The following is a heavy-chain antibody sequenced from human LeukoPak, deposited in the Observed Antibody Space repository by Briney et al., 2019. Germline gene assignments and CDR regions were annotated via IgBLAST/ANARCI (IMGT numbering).Heavy chain of an antibody. V-gene: IGHV3-33*01. CDR1: GYTFSRHG. J-gene: IGHJ4*02. Sequence: PGGSLRFSCAASGYTFSRHGIHWGRQAPGRGLEWVAVIWYDGTNKYYEDSVKGRFSISRDDSKNTVYLQMNSLRAEDTAVYYCQRYGFRTRCPDGGYLSHWGRGTLVTVSS. CDR3: QRYGFRTRCPDGGYLSH. CDR2: IWYDGTNK. D-gene: IGHD3-16*02.